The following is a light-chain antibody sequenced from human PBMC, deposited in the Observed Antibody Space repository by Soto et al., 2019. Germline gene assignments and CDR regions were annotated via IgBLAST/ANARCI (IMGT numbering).Light chain of an antibody. CDR2: DDS. Sequence: SYELTQPPSVSVAPGQTARITCGGDNIGSKSVHWYQQKPRQAPVLVVYDDSDRPSGIPDRVSGSNSGNTATLTISRVEAGDEADYHCQVWDRSSDLVVFGGGTKLTVL. J-gene: IGLJ2*01. V-gene: IGLV3-21*02. CDR1: NIGSKS. CDR3: QVWDRSSDLVV.